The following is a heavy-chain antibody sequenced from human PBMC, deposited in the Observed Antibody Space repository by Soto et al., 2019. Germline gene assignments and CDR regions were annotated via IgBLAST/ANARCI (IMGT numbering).Heavy chain of an antibody. D-gene: IGHD6-13*01. Sequence: PGGSLRLSCSASEFSFNVYGMHWVRQAPGKGLEWVAGISFDGSDKNYVDSVRGRFTVSRDNAKKTVYLQMDSLRLEDTARYYCAKGWSRYHAGNGIDYWGQGTLVTVSS. CDR3: AKGWSRYHAGNGIDY. CDR1: EFSFNVYG. V-gene: IGHV3-30*18. CDR2: ISFDGSDK. J-gene: IGHJ4*02.